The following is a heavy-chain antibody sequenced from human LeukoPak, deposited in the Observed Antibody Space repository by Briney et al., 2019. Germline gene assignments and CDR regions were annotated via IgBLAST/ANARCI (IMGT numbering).Heavy chain of an antibody. Sequence: SVKVSCKASGGTFSSYAISWVRQAPGQGLEWMGGIIPIFGTANYAQKFQGRVTITADESTSTAYMELSSLRPEDTAVYYCARDPSVAGTDYFDYWGQGTLVTVSS. CDR1: GGTFSSYA. J-gene: IGHJ4*02. V-gene: IGHV1-69*13. CDR3: ARDPSVAGTDYFDY. CDR2: IIPIFGTA. D-gene: IGHD6-19*01.